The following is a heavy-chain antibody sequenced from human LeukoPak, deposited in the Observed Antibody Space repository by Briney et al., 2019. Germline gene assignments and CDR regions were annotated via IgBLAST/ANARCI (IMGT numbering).Heavy chain of an antibody. J-gene: IGHJ4*02. V-gene: IGHV3-15*01. CDR3: TTRGVNYDFWSGYYSFDY. D-gene: IGHD3-3*01. Sequence: GGSLRLSCAASGFTFSNAWMSWVRQAPGKGLEWVGRIKSKTDGGTTDYAAPVKGRFTISRDDSKNTMYLQMNSLKTEDTAVYYCTTRGVNYDFWSGYYSFDYWGQGTLVTVSS. CDR2: IKSKTDGGTT. CDR1: GFTFSNAW.